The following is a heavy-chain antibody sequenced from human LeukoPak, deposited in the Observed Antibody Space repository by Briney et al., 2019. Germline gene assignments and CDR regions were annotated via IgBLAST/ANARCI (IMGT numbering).Heavy chain of an antibody. D-gene: IGHD6-13*01. CDR2: ISYDGSNK. CDR1: GFTFSSYW. Sequence: GGSLRLSCAASGFTFSSYWMHWVRQAPGKGLEWVAVISYDGSNKYYADSVKGRFTISRDNSKNTLYLQMNSLRAEDTAVYYCARDVAAAGLYFDYWGQGTLVTVSS. CDR3: ARDVAAAGLYFDY. V-gene: IGHV3-30-3*01. J-gene: IGHJ4*02.